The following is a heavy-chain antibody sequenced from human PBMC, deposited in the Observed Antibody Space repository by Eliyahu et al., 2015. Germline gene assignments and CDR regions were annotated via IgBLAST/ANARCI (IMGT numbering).Heavy chain of an antibody. CDR2: INHSGST. V-gene: IGHV4-34*01. D-gene: IGHD6-19*01. Sequence: QVQLQQWGAGLLKPSETLSLTXAVYGGXFSGYYWSWIRQPPGKGLEWIGEINHSGSTNYNPSLKSRVTISVDTSKNQFSLKLSSVTAADTAVYYCARGLNGSKNTAVAGTETQDYWGQGTLVTVSS. CDR3: ARGLNGSKNTAVAGTETQDY. J-gene: IGHJ4*02. CDR1: GGXFSGYY.